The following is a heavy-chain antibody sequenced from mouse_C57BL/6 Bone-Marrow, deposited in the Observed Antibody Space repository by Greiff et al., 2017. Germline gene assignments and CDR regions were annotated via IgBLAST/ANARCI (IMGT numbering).Heavy chain of an antibody. CDR1: GFTFTDYY. CDR3: VKDLGGNLFAY. J-gene: IGHJ3*01. Sequence: EVKLVESGGGLVQPGGSLCLSCAASGFTFTDYYMSWVRQPPGKALEWLGFSRNKANGYTTEYSASVKGRFTISRDNSESILYLQMNALRAEDSATYYGVKDLGGNLFAYWRQGTLVTVSA. D-gene: IGHD4-1*01. CDR2: SRNKANGYTT. V-gene: IGHV7-3*03.